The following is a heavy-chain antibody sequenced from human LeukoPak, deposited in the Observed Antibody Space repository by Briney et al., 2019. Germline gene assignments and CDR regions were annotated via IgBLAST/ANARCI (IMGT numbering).Heavy chain of an antibody. D-gene: IGHD2-2*01. CDR1: GGSFSSYA. CDR3: ARDRGYCSSTICSARDY. J-gene: IGHJ4*02. Sequence: SVKVSCKASGGSFSSYAVSWVRQAPGQGLEWMGGIIPIFGTANYAQKFQGRVTITADESTSTAYMELSSLRSDDTAVYYCARDRGYCSSTICSARDYWGQGTLVTVCS. CDR2: IIPIFGTA. V-gene: IGHV1-69*13.